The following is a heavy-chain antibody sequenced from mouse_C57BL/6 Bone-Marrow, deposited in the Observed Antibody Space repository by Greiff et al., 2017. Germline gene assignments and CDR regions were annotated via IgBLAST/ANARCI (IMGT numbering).Heavy chain of an antibody. V-gene: IGHV5-2*01. CDR2: INSDGGST. CDR1: EYEFPSHD. Sequence: DVKVEESGGGLVQPGESLKLSCESTEYEFPSHDMSWVRKTPGKRLEWVAAINSDGGSTYYPDNMESRFIISRDNTKKTLYLQMSSLRSEDTALYYCARQTVVTAMDYWGRGTSVTVSA. J-gene: IGHJ4*01. D-gene: IGHD2-5*01. CDR3: ARQTVVTAMDY.